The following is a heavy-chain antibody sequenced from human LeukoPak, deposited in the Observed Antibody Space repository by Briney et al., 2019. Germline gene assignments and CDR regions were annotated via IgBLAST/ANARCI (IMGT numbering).Heavy chain of an antibody. J-gene: IGHJ4*02. CDR3: AKVKVVGYSTFDY. D-gene: IGHD2-8*01. Sequence: GGSLRLSCAASGFTFSSYAMHWVRQAPGKGLEWVAVISYDGSNKYYADSVKGRFTISRDNSKNTLYLQMNSLRAEDTAVYYCAKVKVVGYSTFDYWGQGALVTVSS. CDR1: GFTFSSYA. CDR2: ISYDGSNK. V-gene: IGHV3-30-3*01.